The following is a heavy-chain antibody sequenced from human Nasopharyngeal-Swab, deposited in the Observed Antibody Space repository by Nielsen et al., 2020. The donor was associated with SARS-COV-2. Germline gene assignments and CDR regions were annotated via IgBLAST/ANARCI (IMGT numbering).Heavy chain of an antibody. CDR2: IDWDDDK. CDR3: SRVDVDTSMTH. CDR1: GFSLSTSGMR. Sequence: SGPTLVKRTQTLTLTCTFSGFSLSTSGMRVSWIRQPPGKALEWLARIDWDDDKFYSTFLKTRLPISKDTSKNRVVLTMTNLDPVDTATYYCSRVDVDTSMTHWGQGTLVTVSS. V-gene: IGHV2-70*04. J-gene: IGHJ4*02. D-gene: IGHD5-18*01.